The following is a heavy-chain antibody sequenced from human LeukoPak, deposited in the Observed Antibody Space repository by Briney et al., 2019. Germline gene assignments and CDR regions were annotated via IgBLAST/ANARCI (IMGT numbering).Heavy chain of an antibody. Sequence: SETLSLTCVVSGDSITSTYWWSWVRQSPGKGLEWIGDIYYAGNPQYPRGSTNYHPSLRSRVTISVDKPKNQFALTLNSVTAADTAVYYCARTKGRYSYGLDYWGQGTLVTVSS. CDR1: GDSITSTYW. D-gene: IGHD5-18*01. V-gene: IGHV4-4*02. J-gene: IGHJ4*02. CDR2: IYYAGNPQYPRGST. CDR3: ARTKGRYSYGLDY.